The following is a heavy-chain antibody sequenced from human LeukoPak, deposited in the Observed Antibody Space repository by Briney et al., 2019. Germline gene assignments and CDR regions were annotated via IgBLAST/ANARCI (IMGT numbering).Heavy chain of an antibody. CDR1: GFTFCGYW. J-gene: IGHJ6*02. Sequence: GGSLRLSCAASGFTFCGYWMSWVRQAPGKGLEWVANIKQDGSEKYYVDSVKGRFTISRDNAKNSLYLQMNSLRAEDTAVYYCARDWITMVRGGQNSYYYGMDVWGQGTTVTVSS. D-gene: IGHD3-10*01. CDR2: IKQDGSEK. CDR3: ARDWITMVRGGQNSYYYGMDV. V-gene: IGHV3-7*01.